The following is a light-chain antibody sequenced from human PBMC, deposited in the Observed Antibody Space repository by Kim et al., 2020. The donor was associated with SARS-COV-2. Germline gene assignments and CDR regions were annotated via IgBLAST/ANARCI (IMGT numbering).Light chain of an antibody. CDR2: DAS. CDR3: QQYDSLPYT. Sequence: DIQMTQSPSSLSASVGDRVTITCQASQDISNYLNWYQHKPGKAPKLLIYDASNLETGVPSRFSGSGSGTDFTFTIRSLQPEDIATYYCQQYDSLPYTFGQGTKLEI. CDR1: QDISNY. J-gene: IGKJ2*01. V-gene: IGKV1-33*01.